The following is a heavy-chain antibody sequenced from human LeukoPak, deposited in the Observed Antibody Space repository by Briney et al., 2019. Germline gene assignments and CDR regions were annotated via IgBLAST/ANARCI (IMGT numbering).Heavy chain of an antibody. CDR1: GGTFSSYA. V-gene: IGHV1-69*06. J-gene: IGHJ4*02. CDR2: IIPIFGTA. Sequence: ASVKVPCKASGGTFSSYAISWVRQAPGQGLEWMGGIIPIFGTANYAQKFQGRVTITADKSTSTAYMELSSLRSEDTAVYYCARGAAAGEVDYWGQGTLVTVSS. D-gene: IGHD6-13*01. CDR3: ARGAAAGEVDY.